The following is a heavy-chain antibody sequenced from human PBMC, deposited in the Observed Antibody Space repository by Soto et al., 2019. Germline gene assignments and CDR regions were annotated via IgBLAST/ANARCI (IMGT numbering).Heavy chain of an antibody. Sequence: SVKVSCEASGGTFSSYAISWVRQAPGQGLEWMGGIIPIFGTANYAQKFQGRVTITADESTSTAYMELSSLRSEDTAVYYCARRRGYGYYYGMDVWGQGTTVTVSS. D-gene: IGHD5-18*01. V-gene: IGHV1-69*13. CDR1: GGTFSSYA. CDR2: IIPIFGTA. J-gene: IGHJ6*02. CDR3: ARRRGYGYYYGMDV.